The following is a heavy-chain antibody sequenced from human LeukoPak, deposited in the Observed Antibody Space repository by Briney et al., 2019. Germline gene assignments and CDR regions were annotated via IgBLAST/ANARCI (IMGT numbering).Heavy chain of an antibody. J-gene: IGHJ4*02. V-gene: IGHV4-31*03. CDR1: GDSITSGGYF. D-gene: IGHD3-22*01. CDR3: ARVLLESSGYYYDS. CDR2: ISYSGST. Sequence: SETLSPTCTVSGDSITSGGYFWSWIRQHPGTGLEWIGYISYSGSTDYNPSLKSRVTISVDTSNDQFSLKLTSVTAADTAVYYCARVLLESSGYYYDSWGQGTLVTVSS.